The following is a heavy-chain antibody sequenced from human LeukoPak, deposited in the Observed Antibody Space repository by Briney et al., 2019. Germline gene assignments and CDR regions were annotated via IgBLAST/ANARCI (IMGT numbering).Heavy chain of an antibody. Sequence: PSQTLALTCAVYGGSFSGYYWSWIRQPPGKGREWSGEINHSGSTNYNPSLKSRVPISVDTSKNQFSLKLSSVNAADTAVYSCARAGGSDAFDIWGQGTMVTVSS. D-gene: IGHD3-10*01. CDR2: INHSGST. V-gene: IGHV4-34*01. CDR3: ARAGGSDAFDI. J-gene: IGHJ3*02. CDR1: GGSFSGYY.